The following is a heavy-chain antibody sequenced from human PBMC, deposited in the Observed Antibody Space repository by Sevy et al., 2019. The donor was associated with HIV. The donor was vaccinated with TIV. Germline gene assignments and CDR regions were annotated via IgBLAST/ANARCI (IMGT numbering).Heavy chain of an antibody. J-gene: IGHJ6*02. CDR1: RFTFSNYA. V-gene: IGHV3-23*01. CDR3: AKVEVVVPVADYGMDV. CDR2: ISRSGGST. D-gene: IGHD2-2*01. Sequence: GGSLRLSCAASRFTFSNYAMSWVRHAPGKGLEWVSSISRSGGSTYYADSVKGRFTISRDNSKNTLYLQMNRLRAEDTAVYYCAKVEVVVPVADYGMDVWGQGTTVTVSS.